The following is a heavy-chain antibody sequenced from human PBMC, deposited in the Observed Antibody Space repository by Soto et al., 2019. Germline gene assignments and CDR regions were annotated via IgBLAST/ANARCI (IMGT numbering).Heavy chain of an antibody. J-gene: IGHJ4*02. CDR1: GFTFSIYW. D-gene: IGHD1-26*01. Sequence: GGSLRLSCAASGFTFSIYWMHWVRQAPGKGLVWVSRINGDGSATNYADSVKGRFTISRDNAKNTLHLQMNSLRAEDTALYYCARREATDGGLDFWGQRTLFTVST. CDR3: ARREATDGGLDF. V-gene: IGHV3-74*01. CDR2: INGDGSAT.